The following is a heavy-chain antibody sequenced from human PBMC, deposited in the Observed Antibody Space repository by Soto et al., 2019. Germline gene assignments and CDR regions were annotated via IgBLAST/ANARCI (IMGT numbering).Heavy chain of an antibody. CDR2: ISAYNGNT. D-gene: IGHD6-25*01. CDR1: GYTIPSYG. J-gene: IGHJ3*02. V-gene: IGHV1-18*04. CDR3: AREQAAYDAFDI. Sequence: ASVQVSCKESGYTIPSYGISWVRQAPGQGLEWMGWISAYNGNTNYAQKLQGRVTMTTDTSTSTAYMELRSLRSDDTAVYYCAREQAAYDAFDIWGQGTMVTVSS.